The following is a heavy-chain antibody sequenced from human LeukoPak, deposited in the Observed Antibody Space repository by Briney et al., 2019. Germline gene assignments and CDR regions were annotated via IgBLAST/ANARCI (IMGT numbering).Heavy chain of an antibody. CDR1: GYSIGSRYS. V-gene: IGHV4-38-2*01. J-gene: IGHJ4*02. CDR3: ASGPRRAVGTLWN. D-gene: IGHD3-3*01. CDR2: IYYSGST. Sequence: PSETLSLTCSVYGYSIGSRYSWGWIRQPPGKGPEWIRIIYYSGSTYYNPSLKSRVTISVDTSKNQFSLKLSSVTAADTAVYYCASGPRRAVGTLWNWGQGTLVTVSS.